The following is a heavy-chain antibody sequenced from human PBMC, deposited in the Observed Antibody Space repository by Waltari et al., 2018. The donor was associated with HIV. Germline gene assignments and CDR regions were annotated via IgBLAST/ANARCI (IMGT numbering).Heavy chain of an antibody. J-gene: IGHJ6*02. CDR1: GFPFSTYG. V-gene: IGHV3-33*01. CDR2: IWYDGSNK. CDR3: ARDGAAAGYYYYGMDV. D-gene: IGHD6-13*01. Sequence: QVQLVESGGGVVQPGRSLRLSCAASGFPFSTYGMHWVRQHPVKGLEWVAVIWYDGSNKYYADSVKGRFTISRDNSKNTLYLQMNSLRAEDTAVYYCARDGAAAGYYYYGMDVWGQGTTVTVSS.